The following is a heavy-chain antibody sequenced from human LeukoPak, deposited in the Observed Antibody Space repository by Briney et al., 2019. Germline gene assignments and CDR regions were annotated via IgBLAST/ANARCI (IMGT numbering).Heavy chain of an antibody. CDR3: ARLAWSLHDAFDI. CDR2: INPNSGGT. CDR1: GYTFTGYY. V-gene: IGHV1-2*02. J-gene: IGHJ3*02. Sequence: ASVKVSCKASGYTFTGYYMHWVRQAPGQGLEWMGWINPNSGGTNYAQKFQGRVTMTTDTSTSTAYMELRSLRSDDTAVYYCARLAWSLHDAFDIWGQGTMVTVSS. D-gene: IGHD2-15*01.